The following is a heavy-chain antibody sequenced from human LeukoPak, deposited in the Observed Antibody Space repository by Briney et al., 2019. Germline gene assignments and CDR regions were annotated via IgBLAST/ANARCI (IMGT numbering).Heavy chain of an antibody. CDR2: IYHSGST. J-gene: IGHJ4*02. D-gene: IGHD6-13*01. CDR1: DASISSYY. CDR3: ARVGAAAGLDY. Sequence: SETLSLTCSVSDASISSYYWSWIRQPPGEGLGWIGYIYHSGSTKYNPSLKSRVTISVDTSKNQFSLKLSSVTAADTAVYYCARVGAAAGLDYWGQGTLVTVSS. V-gene: IGHV4-59*08.